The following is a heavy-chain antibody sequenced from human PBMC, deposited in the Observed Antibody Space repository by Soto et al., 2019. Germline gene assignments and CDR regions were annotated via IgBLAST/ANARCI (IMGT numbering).Heavy chain of an antibody. CDR3: ARDSRDFWSGCLFDP. Sequence: VGSLRLSCAASGFTFSSYGMHWVRQAPGKGLEWVAVIWYDGSNKYYADSVKGRFTISRDNSKNTLYLQMNSLRAEDTAVYYCARDSRDFWSGCLFDPWGQGTLVTVSS. CDR2: IWYDGSNK. D-gene: IGHD3-3*01. J-gene: IGHJ5*02. CDR1: GFTFSSYG. V-gene: IGHV3-33*01.